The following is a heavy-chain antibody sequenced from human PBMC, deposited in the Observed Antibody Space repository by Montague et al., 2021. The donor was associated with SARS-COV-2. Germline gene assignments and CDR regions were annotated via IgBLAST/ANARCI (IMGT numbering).Heavy chain of an antibody. V-gene: IGHV3-11*03. J-gene: IGHJ6*02. Sequence: SRSLSWAASGFTFSDCYMTWIRQAPGKGLEWLSYISTRSTYTNYADSVKGRFTISRDDAKNSLYLQMNSLRAEDTAVYYCASFTMVRGAPGYGMDVWGQGTTVTVSS. CDR3: ASFTMVRGAPGYGMDV. D-gene: IGHD3-10*01. CDR1: GFTFSDCY. CDR2: ISTRSTYT.